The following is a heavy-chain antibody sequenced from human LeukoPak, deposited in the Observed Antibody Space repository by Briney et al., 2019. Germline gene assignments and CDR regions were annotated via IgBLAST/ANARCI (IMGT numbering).Heavy chain of an antibody. V-gene: IGHV3-7*01. CDR3: ARDTSPSSRSSYFDALDM. D-gene: IGHD6-13*01. Sequence: PGGSLRLSCATSGVTFSNDWMTWVRQAQGKGLEWVANIKQDGSQKNYVDSVKGRFTISRDNTKKSLFLQMNSLRADDTGIYYCARDTSPSSRSSYFDALDMWGQGTMVTVSS. CDR2: IKQDGSQK. J-gene: IGHJ3*02. CDR1: GVTFSNDW.